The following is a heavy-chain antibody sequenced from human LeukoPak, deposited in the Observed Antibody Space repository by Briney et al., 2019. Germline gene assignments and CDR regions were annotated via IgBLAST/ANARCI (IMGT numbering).Heavy chain of an antibody. CDR1: GFTFSNYW. D-gene: IGHD6-6*01. V-gene: IGHV3-7*05. CDR2: IKEEGGTK. J-gene: IGHJ4*02. Sequence: GGSLRLSCTASGFTFSNYWMSWVRQAPGKGLEWVANIKEEGGTKYYLDSVKGRFTISRDNPKNSLYLQVDSLRGDDTAVYFCARIGYASSSLDFWGQGALVTVSS. CDR3: ARIGYASSSLDF.